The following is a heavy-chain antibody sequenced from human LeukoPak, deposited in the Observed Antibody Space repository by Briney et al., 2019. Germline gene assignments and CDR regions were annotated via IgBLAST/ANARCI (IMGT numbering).Heavy chain of an antibody. D-gene: IGHD6-13*01. CDR3: AGRTYSSSWYREY. J-gene: IGHJ4*02. V-gene: IGHV3-11*01. CDR1: GVTFSDYY. CDR2: ISSSGSTI. Sequence: GGSLRLSCAASGVTFSDYYMSLIRQAPGKGLEWVSYISSSGSTIYYADSVKGRFTVSRDNAKNSLYLQMNSLRAEDTAVYYCAGRTYSSSWYREYWGQGTLVTVSS.